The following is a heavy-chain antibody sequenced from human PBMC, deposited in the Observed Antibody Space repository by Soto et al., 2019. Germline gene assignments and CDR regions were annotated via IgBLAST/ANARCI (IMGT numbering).Heavy chain of an antibody. Sequence: EVQLLESGGGLVQPGGSLRLSCAASGFTFSSYAMSWVRQAPGKGLEWVSAISGSGGSTYYADSVKGRFTISRDNSKNTRYLQRNSLRAEDTAVFYLAKVRPNRIFGVHCMDFGGQGPTVTVSS. J-gene: IGHJ6*02. V-gene: IGHV3-23*01. D-gene: IGHD3-3*01. CDR2: ISGSGGST. CDR3: AKVRPNRIFGVHCMDF. CDR1: GFTFSSYA.